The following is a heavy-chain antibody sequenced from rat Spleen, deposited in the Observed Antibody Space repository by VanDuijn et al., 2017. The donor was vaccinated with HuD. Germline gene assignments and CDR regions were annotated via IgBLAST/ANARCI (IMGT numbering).Heavy chain of an antibody. D-gene: IGHD1-11*01. CDR1: GFTFSDYY. Sequence: EVQLVESDGGLVQPGRSLKLSCAASGFTFSDYYMAWVRQAPTKGLEWVATISYDGSSTYYRDSVKGRFTISRDNAKSTLYLQMDSLRSEDTATYYYTRDGYGGFDYWGQGVVVTVSS. V-gene: IGHV5-29*01. CDR3: TRDGYGGFDY. CDR2: ISYDGSST. J-gene: IGHJ2*01.